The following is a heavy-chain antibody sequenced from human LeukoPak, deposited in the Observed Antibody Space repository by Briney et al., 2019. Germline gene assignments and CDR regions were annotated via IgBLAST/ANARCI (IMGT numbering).Heavy chain of an antibody. J-gene: IGHJ3*02. V-gene: IGHV4-59*01. Sequence: SETLSLTCTVSGGSTSSYFWTWLRQPPGKGLEWLAYIYYSGSTNYNPSLKSRVTISLDTSKNQFSLKLDSVTAADTAVYYCARLTGYRIESAFDIWGQGTMVTVSS. CDR3: ARLTGYRIESAFDI. CDR2: IYYSGST. CDR1: GGSTSSYF. D-gene: IGHD3-9*01.